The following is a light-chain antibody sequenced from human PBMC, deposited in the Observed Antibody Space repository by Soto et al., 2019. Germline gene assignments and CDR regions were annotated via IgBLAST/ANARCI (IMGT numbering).Light chain of an antibody. Sequence: AIQLTQSPSSLSASVGDRVTITCRASQGFSSALAWFQQRPGKAPKLLIYDASSLESGVPSRFSGSGSGTEFVLTISSLQPDDIATYYCQQFNSYPLFGGGTKVEIK. CDR3: QQFNSYPL. CDR1: QGFSSA. V-gene: IGKV1-13*02. J-gene: IGKJ4*01. CDR2: DAS.